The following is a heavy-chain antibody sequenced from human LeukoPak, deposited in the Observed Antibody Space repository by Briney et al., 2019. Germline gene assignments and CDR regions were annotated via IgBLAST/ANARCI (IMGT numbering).Heavy chain of an antibody. J-gene: IGHJ4*02. V-gene: IGHV3-7*01. CDR3: ARDASYGGNSDY. CDR2: INKDGSDK. CDR1: GFTFNMHW. D-gene: IGHD4-23*01. Sequence: GGSLRLSCAASGFTFNMHWMTWVRQAPGKGLESVAYINKDGSDKYYVDSVKGRFTVSRDNAKNSLYLQMNSLRAEDTAVYYCARDASYGGNSDYWGQGTLVTVSS.